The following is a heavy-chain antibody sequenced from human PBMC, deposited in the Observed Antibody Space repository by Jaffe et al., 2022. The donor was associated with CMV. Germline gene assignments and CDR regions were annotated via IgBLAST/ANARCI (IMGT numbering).Heavy chain of an antibody. CDR3: AKEGPTYCSGGSCNSAEYFQH. CDR1: GFTFSSYA. CDR2: ISNRGGNT. D-gene: IGHD2-15*01. V-gene: IGHV3-23*04. J-gene: IGHJ1*01. Sequence: EVQLVESGGGLVQPGGSLRLSCAASGFTFSSYAMFWVRQAPGKGLEWVSTISNRGGNTYYADSVKGRFTISRDNSKNTLYLQMNSLRAEDTAVYYCAKEGPTYCSGGSCNSAEYFQHWGQGTPVTVSS.